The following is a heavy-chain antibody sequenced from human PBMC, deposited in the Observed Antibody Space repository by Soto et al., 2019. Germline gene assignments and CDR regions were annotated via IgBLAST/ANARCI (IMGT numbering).Heavy chain of an antibody. CDR1: GGSISSGDYY. D-gene: IGHD2-2*01. CDR3: ARTNTCSTSFHVDS. CDR2: IYYSGST. V-gene: IGHV4-31*03. Sequence: QVQLQESGPGLVKPSQTLSLTCTVSGGSISSGDYYWTWIRQHPGKGLEWIGYIYYSGSTKHYQSRKRRITISVDTSKNQFSLKLNSGTAADTAVYYCARTNTCSTSFHVDSWGQGTPVNGSS. J-gene: IGHJ4*02.